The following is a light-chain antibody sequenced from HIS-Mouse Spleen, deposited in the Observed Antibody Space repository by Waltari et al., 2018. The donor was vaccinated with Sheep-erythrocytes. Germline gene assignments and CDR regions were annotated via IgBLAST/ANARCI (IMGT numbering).Light chain of an antibody. CDR2: EVS. J-gene: IGLJ2*01. V-gene: IGLV2-14*01. CDR1: SSDVGGYNS. Sequence: QSALTQPASVSGSPGQSITISCTGTSSDVGGYNSVSWSQQHPGKAPKLMIYEVSNRPSGVSNRFSGSKSGNTASLTISGLQAEDEADYYCSSYTSSSTQVFGGGTKLTVL. CDR3: SSYTSSSTQV.